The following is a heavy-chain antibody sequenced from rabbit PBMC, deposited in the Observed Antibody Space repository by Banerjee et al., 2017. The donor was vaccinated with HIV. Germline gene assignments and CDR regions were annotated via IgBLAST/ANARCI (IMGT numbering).Heavy chain of an antibody. CDR2: IYAGSSGGT. V-gene: IGHV1S45*01. J-gene: IGHJ4*01. Sequence: QEQLVESGGGLVTLGGSLKVTCKASGIDFSSSFWISWVRQAPGKGLEWIACIYAGSSGGTYYASWAKGRFTISKASSTTVTLQMTSLTAADTATYFCARIDSDWDGGINLWGQGTLVTVS. D-gene: IGHD4-1*01. CDR1: GIDFSSSFW. CDR3: ARIDSDWDGGINL.